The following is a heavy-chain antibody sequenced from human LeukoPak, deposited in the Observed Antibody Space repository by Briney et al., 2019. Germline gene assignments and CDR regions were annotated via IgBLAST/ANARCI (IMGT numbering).Heavy chain of an antibody. J-gene: IGHJ5*02. CDR2: IYYSGST. D-gene: IGHD3-16*01. CDR1: GGSISSSSYY. Sequence: SETLSRTCTVSGGSISSSSYYWGWIRQPPGKGLEWIGSIYYSGSTYYNPSLKSRVTISVDTSKNQFSLKLSSVTAADTAVYYCASQCRGVFDPWGQGTLVTVSS. V-gene: IGHV4-39*01. CDR3: ASQCRGVFDP.